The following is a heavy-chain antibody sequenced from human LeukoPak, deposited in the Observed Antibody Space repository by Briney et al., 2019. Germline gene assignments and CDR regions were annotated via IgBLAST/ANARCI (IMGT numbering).Heavy chain of an antibody. CDR3: AKVQDGSFWYEYFQH. CDR1: GFTFSSYT. J-gene: IGHJ1*01. D-gene: IGHD6-19*01. V-gene: IGHV3-21*01. CDR2: ITSGGVNT. Sequence: PGGSLRLSCAASGFTFSSYTMNWVRQAPGKGLERVSSITSGGVNTYYATSVKGRFTISRDNAKNSLFLQMNSLRAEDTAIYYCAKVQDGSFWYEYFQHWGQGTLVTVSS.